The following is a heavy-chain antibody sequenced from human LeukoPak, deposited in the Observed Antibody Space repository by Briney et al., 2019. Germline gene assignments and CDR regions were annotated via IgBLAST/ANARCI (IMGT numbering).Heavy chain of an antibody. CDR2: IYPGDSDT. V-gene: IGHV5-51*01. CDR3: ARRVAVAGKGWNFDY. CDR1: GYSFTSYW. J-gene: IGHJ4*02. Sequence: GESLKISCKGSGYSFTSYWIGWVRQMPGKGLEWMGIIYPGDSDTRYSPSFQGQVTISADKSISTAYLQWSSLKASDTAMYYCARRVAVAGKGWNFDYWGQGTLVTVSS. D-gene: IGHD6-19*01.